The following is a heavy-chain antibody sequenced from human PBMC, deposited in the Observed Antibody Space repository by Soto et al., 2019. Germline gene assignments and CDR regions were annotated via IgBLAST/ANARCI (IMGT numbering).Heavy chain of an antibody. D-gene: IGHD3-3*01. CDR1: GFTFSSYW. CDR2: INSDGSSS. Sequence: GGSLRLSCAASGFTFSSYWMHWVRQAPEKGLVWVSHINSDGSSSTYADSVKGRFTISRDNAKNTLYLQMNSLRTEDTAVYYCARALDFWSAYFDYWGQGSLVTSPQ. V-gene: IGHV3-74*01. J-gene: IGHJ4*02. CDR3: ARALDFWSAYFDY.